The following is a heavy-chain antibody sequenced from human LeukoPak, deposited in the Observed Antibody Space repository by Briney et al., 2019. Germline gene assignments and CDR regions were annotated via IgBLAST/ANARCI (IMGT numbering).Heavy chain of an antibody. CDR2: IYPGDSDT. CDR3: ARHGETGTGHYYGMDV. CDR1: GYSFTTYW. D-gene: IGHD1-7*01. V-gene: IGHV5-51*01. Sequence: GESLKISCKGSGYSFTTYWIAWVRQMPGKGLEWMGIIYPGDSDTRYSPSFQGQVTISADKSISTAYLQWSSLKASDTAMYYCARHGETGTGHYYGMDVWGQGTTVTVSS. J-gene: IGHJ6*02.